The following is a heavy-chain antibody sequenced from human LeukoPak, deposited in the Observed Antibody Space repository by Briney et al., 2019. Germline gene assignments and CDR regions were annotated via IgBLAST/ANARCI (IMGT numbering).Heavy chain of an antibody. D-gene: IGHD4-23*01. Sequence: SETLSLTCTVSGGSITSDTSYWSWIRQPAGKGLEWIGHISNTGSTNYNPSLKSRVTISIDTSKNQFSLKLSSVTAADTAVYYCARDLFVVTRRDAFDIWGQGTMVTVSS. CDR3: ARDLFVVTRRDAFDI. V-gene: IGHV4-61*09. CDR2: ISNTGST. CDR1: GGSITSDTSY. J-gene: IGHJ3*02.